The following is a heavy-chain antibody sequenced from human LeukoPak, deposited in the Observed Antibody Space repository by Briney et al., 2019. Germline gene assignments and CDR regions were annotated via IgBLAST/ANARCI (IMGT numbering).Heavy chain of an antibody. CDR2: IYYSGST. CDR3: AKRSGSYFSGWFDP. V-gene: IGHV4-61*08. CDR1: GGSISSGGYY. J-gene: IGHJ5*02. D-gene: IGHD1-26*01. Sequence: PSETLSLTCTVSGGSISSGGYYWSWIRQHPGKGLEWIGYIYYSGSTNYNPSLKSRVTISVDTSKNQFSLKLSSVTAADTAVYYCAKRSGSYFSGWFDPWGQGTLVTVSS.